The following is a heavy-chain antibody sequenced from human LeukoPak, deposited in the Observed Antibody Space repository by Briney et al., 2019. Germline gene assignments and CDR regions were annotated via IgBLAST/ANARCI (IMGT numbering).Heavy chain of an antibody. CDR2: IRYDGGNK. V-gene: IGHV3-30*02. D-gene: IGHD1-26*01. Sequence: GGSLRFSCAASGFTFSSYGMHWVRQAPGKGLEWMTFIRYDGGNKYYADSVKGRFTISRDNSKNTLYLQMNSLRPEDTAVYYCARLAGGSYSDYWGQGTLVTVSS. J-gene: IGHJ4*02. CDR3: ARLAGGSYSDY. CDR1: GFTFSSYG.